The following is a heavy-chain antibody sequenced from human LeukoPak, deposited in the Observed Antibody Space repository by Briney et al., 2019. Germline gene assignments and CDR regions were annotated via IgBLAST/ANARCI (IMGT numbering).Heavy chain of an antibody. Sequence: GGSLRLSCAASGFTFSSSAMSWVRQVPGKGLEWVSGISASGGSTSYADSVKGRFTISRDNSKNTLYLQMNSLRAEDTAVYYCAKGADYSTYVHFDYWGQGTLVTVSS. V-gene: IGHV3-23*01. CDR1: GFTFSSSA. J-gene: IGHJ4*02. D-gene: IGHD6-13*01. CDR2: ISASGGST. CDR3: AKGADYSTYVHFDY.